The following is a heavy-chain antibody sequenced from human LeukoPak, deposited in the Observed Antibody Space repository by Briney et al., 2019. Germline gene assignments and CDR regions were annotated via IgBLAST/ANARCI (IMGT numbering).Heavy chain of an antibody. Sequence: SETLSLTCTVSGASVSSSSYYWGWIRQPPGKGLEWTASVYYTETTFYNPSLKSRVTISVDTSRKQFSLRLNSVTAADTAVYFCASGYSSSSFDYWSQGALVTVSS. CDR2: VYYTETT. CDR3: ASGYSSSSFDY. J-gene: IGHJ4*02. V-gene: IGHV4-39*01. D-gene: IGHD6-6*01. CDR1: GASVSSSSYY.